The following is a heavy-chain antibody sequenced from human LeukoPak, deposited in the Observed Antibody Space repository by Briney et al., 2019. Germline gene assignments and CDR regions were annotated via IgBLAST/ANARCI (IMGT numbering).Heavy chain of an antibody. V-gene: IGHV4-34*01. CDR3: ARGVAARRYYYYYYMDV. CDR1: GGSFSGYY. J-gene: IGHJ6*03. CDR2: INHSGST. Sequence: SETLSLTCAVYGGSFSGYYWSWLRQPPGKGLEWIGEINHSGSTNYNPSLKSRVTISVDTSKNQFSLKLSSVTAADTAVYYCARGVAARRYYYYYYMDVWGKGTTVTVAS. D-gene: IGHD6-6*01.